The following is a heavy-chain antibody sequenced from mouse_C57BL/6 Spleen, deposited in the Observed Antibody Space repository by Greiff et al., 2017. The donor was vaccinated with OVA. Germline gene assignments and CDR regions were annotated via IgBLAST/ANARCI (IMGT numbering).Heavy chain of an antibody. CDR2: ILPGSGST. V-gene: IGHV1-9*01. CDR1: GYTFTGYW. Sequence: QVQLQQSGAELMKPGASVKLSCKATGYTFTGYWIEWVKQRPGHGLEWIGEILPGSGSTNYNEKFKGKATFTADTSSNTAYMQLSSLTTEDSAIYYCARERGSYDYDGRRYAMDYWGQGTSVTVSS. D-gene: IGHD2-4*01. CDR3: ARERGSYDYDGRRYAMDY. J-gene: IGHJ4*01.